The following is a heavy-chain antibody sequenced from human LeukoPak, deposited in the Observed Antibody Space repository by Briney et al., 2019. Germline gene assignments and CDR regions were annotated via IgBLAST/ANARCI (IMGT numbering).Heavy chain of an antibody. CDR2: ISGSGAYT. Sequence: PGGSLRLSCAASGFTFSSYAMSWVRQAPGKGLEWVSTISGSGAYTYYADSAKGRFTISRDNSKNTLSLQMNSLRAEDTAVYYCAKYFASGSYYKLPHWGQGTLVTVSS. D-gene: IGHD3-10*01. CDR1: GFTFSSYA. J-gene: IGHJ1*01. V-gene: IGHV3-23*01. CDR3: AKYFASGSYYKLPH.